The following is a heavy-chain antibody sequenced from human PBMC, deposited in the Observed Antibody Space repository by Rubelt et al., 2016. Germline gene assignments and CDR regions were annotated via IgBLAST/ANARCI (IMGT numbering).Heavy chain of an antibody. V-gene: IGHV4-31*03. D-gene: IGHD1-26*01. J-gene: IGHJ4*02. CDR1: GYSISSGYH. CDR2: IYYSGST. Sequence: QLHESGPGLVKLSETLSLTCTVSGYSISSGYHWSWIRQHPGKGLEWIGYIYYSGSTYYNPSLKRRVTISVDTSKNQFSLKLSSVPAADTAVYFCARHYSGNYPPTDWGQGTLVTVSS. CDR3: ARHYSGNYPPTD.